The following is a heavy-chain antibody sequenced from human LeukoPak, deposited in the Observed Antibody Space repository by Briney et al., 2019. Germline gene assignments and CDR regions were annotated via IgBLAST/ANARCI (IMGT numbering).Heavy chain of an antibody. CDR2: IYYSGST. V-gene: IGHV4-61*08. Sequence: SETLSLTCTVSGGSVSSGDYCWSWIRQPPGKGLEWIGCIYYSGSTNYNPSLKSRVTVSVDTSKNRFSLRLSSVTAADTAVYYCARVRRNDYYDSSGYYYRWFDPWGQGTLVTVSS. D-gene: IGHD3-22*01. CDR3: ARVRRNDYYDSSGYYYRWFDP. J-gene: IGHJ5*02. CDR1: GGSVSSGDYC.